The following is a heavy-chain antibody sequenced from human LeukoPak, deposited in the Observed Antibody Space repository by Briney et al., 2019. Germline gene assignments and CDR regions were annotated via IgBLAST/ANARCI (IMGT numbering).Heavy chain of an antibody. CDR3: ASDPYDPIYYYHMDV. V-gene: IGHV1-18*01. J-gene: IGHJ6*01. CDR2: ISAYNGYS. Sequence: SFMASVYTFTSHGISWVRQARAQGREWMGWISAYNGYSNYVQKLHGRVTMTTHTPPRTANSEPRSLRSDETAVYYCASDPYDPIYYYHMDVWGGGTTVTVSS. CDR1: VYTFTSHG. D-gene: IGHD3-3*01.